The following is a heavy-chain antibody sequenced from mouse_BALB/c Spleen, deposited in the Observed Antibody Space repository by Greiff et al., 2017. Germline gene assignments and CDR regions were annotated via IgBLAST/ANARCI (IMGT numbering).Heavy chain of an antibody. V-gene: IGHV1-55*01. Sequence: QVQLQQPGAELVKPGTSVKLSCKASGYNFTSYWINWVKLRPGQGLEWIGDIYPGSGSTNYNEKFKSKATLTVDTSSSTAYMQLSSLASEDSALYYCARSRGAMDYWGQGTSVTVPS. CDR1: GYNFTSYW. J-gene: IGHJ4*01. CDR2: IYPGSGST. CDR3: ARSRGAMDY.